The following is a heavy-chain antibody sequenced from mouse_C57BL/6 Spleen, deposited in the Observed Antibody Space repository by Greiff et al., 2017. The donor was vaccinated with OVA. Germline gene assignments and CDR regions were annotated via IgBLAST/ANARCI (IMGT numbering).Heavy chain of an antibody. D-gene: IGHD4-1*01. Sequence: QVHVKQSGPGLVQPSQSLSITCTVSGFSLTSYGVHWVRQSPGKGLEWLGVIWSGGSTDYNAAFISRLSISKDNSKSQVFFKMNSLQADDTAIYYCARIGTEWYFDVWGTGTTVTVSS. CDR2: IWSGGST. CDR1: GFSLTSYG. CDR3: ARIGTEWYFDV. V-gene: IGHV2-2*01. J-gene: IGHJ1*03.